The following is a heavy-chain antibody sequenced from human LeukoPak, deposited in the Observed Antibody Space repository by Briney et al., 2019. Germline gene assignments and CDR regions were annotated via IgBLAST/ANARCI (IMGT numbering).Heavy chain of an antibody. CDR1: GGSISSYY. D-gene: IGHD5-18*01. CDR2: IYTSGST. J-gene: IGHJ4*02. V-gene: IGHV4-4*09. CDR3: ARRSDSYGLDY. Sequence: SETLSLTCTVSGGSISSYYWSWIRQPPGKGLEWIGYIYTSGSTNYNPSLKSRVTISVDTSKNQFSLKLSSVTAADTAVYYCARRSDSYGLDYWGQGTLVTVSS.